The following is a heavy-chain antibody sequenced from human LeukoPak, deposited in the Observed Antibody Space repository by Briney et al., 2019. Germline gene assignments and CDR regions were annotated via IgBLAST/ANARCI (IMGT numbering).Heavy chain of an antibody. CDR3: ARDRSIAAAGTDAFDI. Sequence: SVTVSFMSSGGTFISYAISWVRPAPGRGLAWMGGIIPIFGTANYAQKFQGRVTITADESTSTAYMELRRLRYEDTAVYYCARDRSIAAAGTDAFDIGGQGTMVTVS. CDR2: IIPIFGTA. V-gene: IGHV1-69*13. J-gene: IGHJ3*02. CDR1: GGTFISYA. D-gene: IGHD6-13*01.